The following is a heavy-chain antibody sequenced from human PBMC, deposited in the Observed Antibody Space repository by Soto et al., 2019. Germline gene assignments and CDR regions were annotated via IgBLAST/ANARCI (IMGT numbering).Heavy chain of an antibody. D-gene: IGHD2-15*01. CDR3: ARGEVVVAATPYYSYGMEV. CDR1: GGTFSSYA. CDR2: IIPIFGTA. V-gene: IGHV1-69*13. J-gene: IGHJ6*02. Sequence: SVKFSCKASGGTFSSYAISWVRQAPGQGLEWMGGIIPIFGTANYAQKFQGRVTITADESTSTAYMELSSLRSEDTAVYYCARGEVVVAATPYYSYGMEVWGQGTTVTVSS.